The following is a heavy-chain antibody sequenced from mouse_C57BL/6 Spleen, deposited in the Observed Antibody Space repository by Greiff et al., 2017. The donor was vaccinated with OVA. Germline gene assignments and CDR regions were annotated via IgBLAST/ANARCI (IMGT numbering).Heavy chain of an antibody. V-gene: IGHV1-80*01. CDR2: IYPGDGDT. Sequence: VQRVESGAELVKPGASVKISCKASGYAFSSYWMNWVKQRPGKGLEWIGQIYPGDGDTNYNGKFKGKATLTADKSSSTAYMQFSSLTSEDSAVYFCARWDVGAMDYWGQGTSVTVSS. D-gene: IGHD4-1*01. CDR3: ARWDVGAMDY. J-gene: IGHJ4*01. CDR1: GYAFSSYW.